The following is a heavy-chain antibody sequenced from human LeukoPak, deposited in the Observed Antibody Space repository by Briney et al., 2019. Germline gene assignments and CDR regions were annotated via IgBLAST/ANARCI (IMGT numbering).Heavy chain of an antibody. CDR3: ARSGPQDWALDR. CDR1: GYTFSNYV. V-gene: IGHV1-18*01. D-gene: IGHD1-14*01. J-gene: IGHJ5*02. CDR2: ISVYNGNA. Sequence: ASVKVSCKTSGYTFSNYVITWVRQAPGQGLEWMGWISVYNGNAIYAQNLQGRVTMTTDTSTSTAYLELSSLTSDDTAIYYCARSGPQDWALDRWGRGTLVTVSP.